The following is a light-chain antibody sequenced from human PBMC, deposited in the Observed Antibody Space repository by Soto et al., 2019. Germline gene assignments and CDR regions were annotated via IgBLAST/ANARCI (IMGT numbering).Light chain of an antibody. CDR3: QHYDNLPPRLS. CDR1: QDISTS. CDR2: DAS. J-gene: IGKJ4*01. Sequence: QMTQSPSSLSASVGDRVTITCQASQDISTSLNWYQQKPGKAPNLLIYDASNLETGVPSRFSGSASGTDFILIISSLQPEDVATYYCQHYDNLPPRLSFGGGTQVEF. V-gene: IGKV1-33*01.